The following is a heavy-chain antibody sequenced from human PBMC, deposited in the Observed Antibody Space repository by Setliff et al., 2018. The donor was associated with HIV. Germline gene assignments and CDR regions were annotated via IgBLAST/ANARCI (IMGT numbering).Heavy chain of an antibody. CDR2: ISHTGST. CDR3: AIDKRYRFPFDS. D-gene: IGHD2-2*02. CDR1: GGSFSAYY. V-gene: IGHV4-34*01. J-gene: IGHJ4*02. Sequence: SETLSLTCAVYGGSFSAYYWSWIRQSPEMGLGRIAEISHTGSTKSNPSLGSRVPISLATSKNQFSLSLRSLSAADTAVYYCAIDKRYRFPFDSWGQGTLGTVSS.